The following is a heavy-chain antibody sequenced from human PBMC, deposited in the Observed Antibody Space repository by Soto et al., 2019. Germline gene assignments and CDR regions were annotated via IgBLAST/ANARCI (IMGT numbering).Heavy chain of an antibody. CDR2: IYYSGST. J-gene: IGHJ5*02. CDR1: GGSISSSSYY. CDR3: ASLVLLWFGELFSFGWFDP. V-gene: IGHV4-39*01. D-gene: IGHD3-10*01. Sequence: SETLSLTCTVSGGSISSSSYYWGWIRQPPGKGLEWIGSIYYSGSTYYNPSLKSRVTISVDTSKNQFSLKLSSVTAADTAVYYCASLVLLWFGELFSFGWFDPWGQGTLVTVSS.